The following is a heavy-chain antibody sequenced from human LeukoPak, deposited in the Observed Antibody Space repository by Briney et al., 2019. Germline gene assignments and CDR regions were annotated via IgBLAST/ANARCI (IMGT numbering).Heavy chain of an antibody. CDR2: ISGSGSSI. CDR1: GFTFSGYA. V-gene: IGHV3-48*03. D-gene: IGHD3-16*02. Sequence: PGGSLRLSCAASGFTFSGYAMSWVRQAPGKGLEWISYISGSGSSIFYADSLQGRFTVSRDNAKNSVYLQMNSLRAEDTAVYYCAREGGFGYDDAFDTWGHGTTVAVSS. CDR3: AREGGFGYDDAFDT. J-gene: IGHJ3*02.